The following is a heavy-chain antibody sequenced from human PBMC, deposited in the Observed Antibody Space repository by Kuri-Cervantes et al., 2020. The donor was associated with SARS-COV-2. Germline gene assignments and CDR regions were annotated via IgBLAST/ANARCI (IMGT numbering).Heavy chain of an antibody. D-gene: IGHD2-15*01. CDR1: DASISDYTYY. V-gene: IGHV4-39*01. CDR3: ASHVVQWWTI. J-gene: IGHJ4*02. CDR2: VHYTGTT. Sequence: SETLSLTCTVSDASISDYTYYWGWLRQPPGQGLEWLGSVHYTGTTYYNPSLRSRVNVSVDASKNQVSLKVTSVTAADTAVYYCASHVVQWWTIWGQGTLVTVSS.